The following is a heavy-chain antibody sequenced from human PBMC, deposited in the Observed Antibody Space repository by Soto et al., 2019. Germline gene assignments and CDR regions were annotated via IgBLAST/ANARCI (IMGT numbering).Heavy chain of an antibody. D-gene: IGHD3-22*01. CDR3: AKEFYYDASGQYSDLYFDS. CDR1: GFSFSSYA. V-gene: IGHV3-23*01. Sequence: GGSLRLSCAASGFSFSSYAMSWVRQAPPQGLEWVSSISTRGGRTYYADSVEGRFSISRDNSANAVYLDMDNLRAEDTGIYYCAKEFYYDASGQYSDLYFDSWGQGALVTVSS. J-gene: IGHJ4*02. CDR2: ISTRGGRT.